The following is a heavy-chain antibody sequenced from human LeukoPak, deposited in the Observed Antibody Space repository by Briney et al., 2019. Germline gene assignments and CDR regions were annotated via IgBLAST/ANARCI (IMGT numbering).Heavy chain of an antibody. CDR2: INHSGST. Sequence: PSETLSLTCAVYGGSFSGYYWSWIRQPPGKGLEWIGGINHSGSTNYNPSLKSRVTISVDTSKNQFSLKLGSVTAADTAVYYCARGNYSSGSIDYWGQGTLATVSS. CDR3: ARGNYSSGSIDY. V-gene: IGHV4-34*01. D-gene: IGHD6-19*01. CDR1: GGSFSGYY. J-gene: IGHJ4*02.